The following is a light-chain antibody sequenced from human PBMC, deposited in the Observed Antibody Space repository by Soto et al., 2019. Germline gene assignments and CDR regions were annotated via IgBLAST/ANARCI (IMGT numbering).Light chain of an antibody. J-gene: IGKJ4*01. CDR1: QSVTGY. CDR2: DAS. V-gene: IGKV3-11*01. Sequence: IVLTQSPATLSLSPGERAALSCRASQSVTGYLAWYQQKPGQAPRLLIYDASNRATGIPARFSGSGSGTDFTLNISSLEPEDFAVYYCQQRGNWSPRNTFGGGAKVDIK. CDR3: QQRGNWSPRNT.